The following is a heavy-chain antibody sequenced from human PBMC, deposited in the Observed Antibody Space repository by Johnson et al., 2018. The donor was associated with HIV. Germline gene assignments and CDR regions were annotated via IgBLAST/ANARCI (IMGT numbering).Heavy chain of an antibody. Sequence: VQLVESGGGLVQPGGSLRLSCAASGFTFSSYDMHWVRQATGKGLEWVSAIGTAGDTYYPGSVKGRFTISRENAKNSLYLQMNSLRAEDTAVYYCASQMIALDAFDIWGQGTMVTVSS. CDR2: IGTAGDT. CDR1: GFTFSSYD. D-gene: IGHD3-22*01. CDR3: ASQMIALDAFDI. J-gene: IGHJ3*02. V-gene: IGHV3-13*01.